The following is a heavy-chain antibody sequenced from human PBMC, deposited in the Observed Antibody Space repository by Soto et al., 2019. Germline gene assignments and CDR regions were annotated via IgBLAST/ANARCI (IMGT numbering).Heavy chain of an antibody. CDR2: ISAYNGNT. V-gene: IGHV1-18*01. CDR1: GYTFTSYG. J-gene: IGHJ6*01. CDR3: AREGTAAPRGDYYYYYGMDV. Sequence: GSGKVSCKASGYTFTSYGISLVRQAPGQGLEWMGWISAYNGNTNYAQKLQGRVTMTTDTSTSTAYMELRSLRSDDTAVYYCAREGTAAPRGDYYYYYGMDVWGQGTTVTVSS. D-gene: IGHD2-2*01.